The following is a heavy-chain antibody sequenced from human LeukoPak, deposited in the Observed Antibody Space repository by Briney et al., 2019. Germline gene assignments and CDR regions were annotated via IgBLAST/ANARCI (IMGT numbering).Heavy chain of an antibody. V-gene: IGHV4-59*08. CDR3: ARHGTLGSTTYPLDY. Sequence: PSETLSLTCTVSGASISPYHWSWIRQPPGKGLEWLGYIYYSGSTNYNPSLKSRVTVSVDTSKNQFSLKLSSVTAADTAVYYCARHGTLGSTTYPLDYWGQGTLVTVSS. D-gene: IGHD1-26*01. J-gene: IGHJ4*02. CDR2: IYYSGST. CDR1: GASISPYH.